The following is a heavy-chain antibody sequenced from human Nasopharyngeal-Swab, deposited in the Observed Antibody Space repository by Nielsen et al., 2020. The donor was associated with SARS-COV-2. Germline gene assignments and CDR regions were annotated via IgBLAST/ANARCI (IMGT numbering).Heavy chain of an antibody. J-gene: IGHJ4*02. CDR1: GYTPSTYD. V-gene: IGHV1-3*01. CDR2: INAGRGNT. Sequence: ASLKISCNASGYTPSTYDMYWVRQAPGQRPEFMGWINAGRGNTYYSQKFQGRVRISRDTSANTVYMELSRLRSADTAVYYCARVPAVAASRIDYWGQGTLVTVSS. CDR3: ARVPAVAASRIDY. D-gene: IGHD6-19*01.